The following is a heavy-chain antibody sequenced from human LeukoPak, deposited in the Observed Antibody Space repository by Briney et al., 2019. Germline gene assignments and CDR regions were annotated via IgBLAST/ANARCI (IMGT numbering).Heavy chain of an antibody. V-gene: IGHV4-39*01. CDR1: GGSISSSSYS. J-gene: IGHJ6*02. D-gene: IGHD6-19*01. Sequence: SETLSLTCTVSGGSISSSSYSWGWIRQPPGKGLEWIGSIYYSGSTYYNPSLKSRVTISVDTSKNQFSLKLSSVTAADTAVYYCACGIAVAGTVSPNLYYYYYGMDVWGQGTTVTVSS. CDR3: ACGIAVAGTVSPNLYYYYYGMDV. CDR2: IYYSGST.